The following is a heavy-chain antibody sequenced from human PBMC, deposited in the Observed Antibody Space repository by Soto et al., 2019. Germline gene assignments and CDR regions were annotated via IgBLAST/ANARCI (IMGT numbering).Heavy chain of an antibody. CDR1: GYTLTELS. J-gene: IGHJ4*02. CDR2: FDPEDGET. Sequence: ASVKVSCKVSGYTLTELSMHWVRQAPGKGLEWMGGFDPEDGETIYAQKFQGRVTMTRNTSISTAYMELSSLRSEDTAVYYCVRGFYDFRSGYHTQPLDYWGQGTLVTVSS. D-gene: IGHD3-3*01. V-gene: IGHV1-24*01. CDR3: VRGFYDFRSGYHTQPLDY.